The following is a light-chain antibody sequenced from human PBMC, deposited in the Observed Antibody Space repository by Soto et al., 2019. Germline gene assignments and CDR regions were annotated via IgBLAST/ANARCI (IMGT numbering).Light chain of an antibody. CDR1: QSISSW. J-gene: IGKJ2*01. Sequence: DIQMTQSPSTLYASVGDRVTITCRASQSISSWLAWYKQKPGKAPKLLIYKASSLESGVTSRLGGTGSGTEFTLSISSLHADDFAKYCCQLYNRYSYTFAQGTKLEIK. V-gene: IGKV1-5*03. CDR2: KAS. CDR3: QLYNRYSYT.